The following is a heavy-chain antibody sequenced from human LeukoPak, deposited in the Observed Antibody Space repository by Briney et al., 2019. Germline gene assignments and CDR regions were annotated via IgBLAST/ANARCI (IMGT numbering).Heavy chain of an antibody. CDR2: ISGSGGST. Sequence: GGSLRLSCAASGFTFSSYAMSWVRQAPGKGLEWVSAISGSGGSTYYADSVKGRFTISRDNSKNTLYLQMNSLRAEDTAVYYCARDYDILTGSYAFDIWGQGTMVTVSS. CDR1: GFTFSSYA. D-gene: IGHD3-9*01. CDR3: ARDYDILTGSYAFDI. V-gene: IGHV3-23*01. J-gene: IGHJ3*02.